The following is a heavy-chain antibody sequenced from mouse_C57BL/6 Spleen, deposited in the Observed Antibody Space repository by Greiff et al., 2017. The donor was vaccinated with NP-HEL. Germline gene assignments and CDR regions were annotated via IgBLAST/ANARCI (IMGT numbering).Heavy chain of an antibody. D-gene: IGHD1-1*01. CDR2: INPNNGGT. CDR1: GYTFTDYN. J-gene: IGHJ1*03. CDR3: ALYYGSPHWYFDV. Sequence: EVQLQQSGPELVKPGASVKMSCKASGYTFTDYNMHWVKQSHGKSLEWIGYINPNNGGTSYNQKFKGKATLTVNKSSSTAYMELRSLTSEDSAVYYCALYYGSPHWYFDVWGTGTTVTVSS. V-gene: IGHV1-22*01.